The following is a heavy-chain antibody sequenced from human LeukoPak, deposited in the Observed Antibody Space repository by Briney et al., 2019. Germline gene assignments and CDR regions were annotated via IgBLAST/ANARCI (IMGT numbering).Heavy chain of an antibody. D-gene: IGHD3-9*01. CDR3: ARDKGTGYPYYFDY. Sequence: GGSLRLSCAASGFTFSSYWMSWVRQAPGKGLEWVANIKQDGSEKYYVDSVKGRFTISRDNAKNSLYLQMNSLRAEDTAVYYCARDKGTGYPYYFDYWGQGTLVTVSS. CDR1: GFTFSSYW. J-gene: IGHJ4*02. CDR2: IKQDGSEK. V-gene: IGHV3-7*01.